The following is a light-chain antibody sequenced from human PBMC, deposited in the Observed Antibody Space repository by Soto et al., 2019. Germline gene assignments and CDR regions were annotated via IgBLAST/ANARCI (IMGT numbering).Light chain of an antibody. CDR3: CSYAGSSTCVV. CDR2: EVS. J-gene: IGLJ2*01. V-gene: IGLV2-23*02. CDR1: SSDVGSYNL. Sequence: QSVLTQPASVSGSPGQSITISCTGTSSDVGSYNLVSWYQQHPGKAPKLMIYEVSKRPSGVSNRSSGSKSGNTASLTISGLQAEDEADYYCCSYAGSSTCVVFGGGTKVTVL.